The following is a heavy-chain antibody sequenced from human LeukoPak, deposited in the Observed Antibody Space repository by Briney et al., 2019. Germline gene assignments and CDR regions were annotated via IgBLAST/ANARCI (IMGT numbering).Heavy chain of an antibody. J-gene: IGHJ4*02. V-gene: IGHV3-23*01. CDR2: ISSSGHST. CDR1: GFTFSSYA. Sequence: GGSLRLSCAASGFTFSSYAMSWVRQAPGKGLEWVSAISSSGHSTYYTDSVKGRFTISRDNSRNTLHLQMNSLRDEDTAVYYCANDFDYWGQGTLVTVSS. CDR3: ANDFDY.